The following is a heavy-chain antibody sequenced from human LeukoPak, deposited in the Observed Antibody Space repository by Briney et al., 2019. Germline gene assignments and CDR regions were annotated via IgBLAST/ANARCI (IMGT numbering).Heavy chain of an antibody. V-gene: IGHV1-18*01. CDR1: GYTFTSYG. CDR3: ARDRTMVRGVTQGIDY. CDR2: ISAYNGNT. J-gene: IGHJ4*02. Sequence: ASVKVSCRASGYTFTSYGISWVRQAPGQGLEWMGWISAYNGNTNYAQKLQGRVTMTTDTSTSTAYMELRSLRSDDTAVYYCARDRTMVRGVTQGIDYWGQGTLVTVSS. D-gene: IGHD3-10*01.